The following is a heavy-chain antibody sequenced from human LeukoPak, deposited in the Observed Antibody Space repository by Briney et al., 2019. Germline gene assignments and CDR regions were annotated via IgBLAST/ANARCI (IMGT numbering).Heavy chain of an antibody. Sequence: GASVKVSCKASGYTFTGYYMHWVRQAPGQGLEWMGWINPNSGGTNYAQKFQGRVTMTRDTSISTAYMELSRLRSDDTAVYYCARDYRLGYCSSTSCPLGYWGQGTLVTVSS. CDR1: GYTFTGYY. J-gene: IGHJ4*02. V-gene: IGHV1-2*02. CDR2: INPNSGGT. D-gene: IGHD2-2*01. CDR3: ARDYRLGYCSSTSCPLGY.